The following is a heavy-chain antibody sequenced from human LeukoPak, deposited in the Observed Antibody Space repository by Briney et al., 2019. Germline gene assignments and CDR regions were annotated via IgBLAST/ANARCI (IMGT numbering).Heavy chain of an antibody. V-gene: IGHV3-64D*09. CDR2: ISSNGGST. CDR1: GFTFSSYA. Sequence: GGSLRLSCSASGFTFSSYAMHWVRQAPGKGLEYVSAISSNGGSTYYADLVKGRFTISRDNSKNTLYLQMSSLRAEDTAVYYCVKAWIHDYFDYWGQGTLVTVSS. CDR3: VKAWIHDYFDY. D-gene: IGHD5-18*01. J-gene: IGHJ4*02.